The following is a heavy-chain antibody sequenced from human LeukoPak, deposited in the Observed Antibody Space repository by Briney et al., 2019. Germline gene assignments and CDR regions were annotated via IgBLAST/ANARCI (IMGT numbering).Heavy chain of an antibody. J-gene: IGHJ6*03. V-gene: IGHV5-51*01. CDR3: ARAPTWSSTSYNYYYMDV. Sequence: GESLKISCKGSGYSFTSYWIGWVRQMPGKGLEWMGIIYPGDSDTRYSPSFQGQVTISADKSISTAYLQWSSLKASDTAMYYCARAPTWSSTSYNYYYMDVWGKGTTVTISS. D-gene: IGHD3-3*01. CDR1: GYSFTSYW. CDR2: IYPGDSDT.